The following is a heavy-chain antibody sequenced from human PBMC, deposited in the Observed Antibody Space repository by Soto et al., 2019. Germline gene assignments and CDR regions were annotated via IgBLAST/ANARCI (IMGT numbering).Heavy chain of an antibody. CDR1: GFSVSEKH. CDR2: NYSIYGRTRR. CDR3: ARADRSAFEV. J-gene: IGHJ3*01. V-gene: IGHV3-66*01. Sequence: EEQLVESGGGLVQLGGSLRLSCAASGFSVSEKHMSWVRQAPGTGLEWVSTNYSIYGRTRRCYADSVEGKFTISRDNSKNTLSIQMNTLSSEDTAVYYCARADRSAFEVWGQGAMVTSSA.